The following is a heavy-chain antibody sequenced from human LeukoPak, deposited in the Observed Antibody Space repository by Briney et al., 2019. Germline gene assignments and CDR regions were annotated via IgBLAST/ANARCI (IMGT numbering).Heavy chain of an antibody. CDR2: IGITAAT. J-gene: IGHJ4*02. D-gene: IGHD3-22*01. V-gene: IGHV3-13*01. Sequence: GGSLRLSCVASGCTVSTHAMHWVRQAAGKGLEWVSGIGITAATYYPGSVKGRFTISRENAKNTLYLQMNSLRAEDTAVYYCAKDQYYYDSSGYYQYDFDYWGQGTLVTVSS. CDR1: GCTVSTHA. CDR3: AKDQYYYDSSGYYQYDFDY.